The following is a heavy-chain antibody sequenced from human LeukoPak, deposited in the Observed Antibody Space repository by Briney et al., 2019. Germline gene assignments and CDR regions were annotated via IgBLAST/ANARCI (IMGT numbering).Heavy chain of an antibody. V-gene: IGHV4-31*02. J-gene: IGHJ6*02. CDR1: GGSISSGGYY. Sequence: SETLSLTCTVSGGSISSGGYYWSSIRQHPGKGLERIGYIYYSGSTYYNPSLKSRVTISIDTSKNQFSLKLSSVTAADTAVYYGARSGSYADSSSSGDYYYGMDVWGQGTTVTVSS. CDR2: IYYSGST. D-gene: IGHD6-6*01. CDR3: ARSGSYADSSSSGDYYYGMDV.